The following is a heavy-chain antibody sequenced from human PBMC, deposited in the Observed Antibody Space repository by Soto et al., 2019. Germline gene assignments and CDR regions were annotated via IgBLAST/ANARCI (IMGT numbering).Heavy chain of an antibody. Sequence: GALRRACSASGCTFRSYSMHWVRQAPGKGLEYVSAISDNGGSTYYADSVKGRFTISRDNSQNTLYLQMTTLRVEDTALYFCVKAAQYSGSYYYFDKWGQGTLVTVSS. CDR2: ISDNGGST. D-gene: IGHD1-26*01. CDR1: GCTFRSYS. V-gene: IGHV3-64D*06. CDR3: VKAAQYSGSYYYFDK. J-gene: IGHJ4*02.